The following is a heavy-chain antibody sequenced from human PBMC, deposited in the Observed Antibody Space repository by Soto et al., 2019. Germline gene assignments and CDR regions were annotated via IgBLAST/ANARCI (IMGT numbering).Heavy chain of an antibody. CDR3: ARRVFP. Sequence: QVQLQESGPGLVKPSQTLSLTCTVSGGSISSGGYYWSWIRQHPGKGLAWIGYIYYSGSTYYNPALNSRVTISVDTTKNQRSLKLCSVTDAETAVYYCARRVFPWGKGTLVTVSS. CDR2: IYYSGST. CDR1: GGSISSGGYY. J-gene: IGHJ5*02. V-gene: IGHV4-31*03.